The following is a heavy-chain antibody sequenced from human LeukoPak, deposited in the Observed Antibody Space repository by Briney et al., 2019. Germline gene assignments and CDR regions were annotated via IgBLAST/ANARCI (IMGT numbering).Heavy chain of an antibody. CDR1: GGSISSGDYY. Sequence: SQTLSLTCTVSGGSISSGDYYWSWIRQPPGKGLEWIGYIYYSGSTYYNPSLKSRVTISVDTSKNQFSLKLSSVTAADTAVYYCARLQTLGEAFDIWGQGTMVTVSS. D-gene: IGHD3-16*01. J-gene: IGHJ3*02. CDR2: IYYSGST. CDR3: ARLQTLGEAFDI. V-gene: IGHV4-30-4*01.